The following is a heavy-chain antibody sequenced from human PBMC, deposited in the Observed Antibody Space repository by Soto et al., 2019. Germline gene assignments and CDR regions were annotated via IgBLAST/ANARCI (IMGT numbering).Heavy chain of an antibody. CDR2: IDPSDSYT. D-gene: IGHD3-10*01. J-gene: IGHJ6*02. CDR3: ARRHYYGSGSYYYYYYGMDV. CDR1: GYSFTSYW. Sequence: GESLKISCKGSGYSFTSYWISWVRQMPGKGLEWMGRIDPSDSYTNYSPSFQGHVTISADKSISTAYLQWSSLKASDTAMYYCARRHYYGSGSYYYYYYGMDVWGQGTTVTAP. V-gene: IGHV5-10-1*01.